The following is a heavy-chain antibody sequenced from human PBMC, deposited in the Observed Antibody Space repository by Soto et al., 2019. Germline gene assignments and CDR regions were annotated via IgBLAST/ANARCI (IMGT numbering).Heavy chain of an antibody. Sequence: ASVKVFCKASGYTFTSYGISWVRQAPGQGLEWMGWISAYNGNTNYAQKLQGRVTMTTDTSTSTAYMELRSLRSDDTAVYYCARDLTYNWNYWFDPWGQGTLVTVSS. CDR1: GYTFTSYG. D-gene: IGHD1-7*01. CDR3: ARDLTYNWNYWFDP. V-gene: IGHV1-18*01. J-gene: IGHJ5*02. CDR2: ISAYNGNT.